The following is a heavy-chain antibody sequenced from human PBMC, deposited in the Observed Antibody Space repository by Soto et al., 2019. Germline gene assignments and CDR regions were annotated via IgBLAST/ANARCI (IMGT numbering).Heavy chain of an antibody. J-gene: IGHJ4*02. Sequence: QVQLVESGGGVVQPGRSLRLSCAASGLTFSSYGMHWVRQAPGKGLEWVAVIWYDGSNKYYADSVKGRFTISRDNSKNTLYLQMNSLRAEDTAVYYCARGGGSSGWYHDYWGQGTLVTVSS. CDR3: ARGGGSSGWYHDY. CDR1: GLTFSSYG. D-gene: IGHD6-19*01. V-gene: IGHV3-33*01. CDR2: IWYDGSNK.